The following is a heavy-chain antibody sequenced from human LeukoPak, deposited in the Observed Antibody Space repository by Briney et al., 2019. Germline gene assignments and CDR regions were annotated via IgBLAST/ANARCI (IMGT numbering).Heavy chain of an antibody. CDR1: GFTFSSYA. CDR2: ISGSGGST. CDR3: ANLLHPYSSGDYGD. Sequence: PGGSLRLSCAASGFTFSSYAMSWVRQAPGKGLEWVSAISGSGGSTYYADSVKGRFTISRDNSKNTLYLQMNSLRAEDTAVYYCANLLHPYSSGDYGDWGQGTLVTVSS. J-gene: IGHJ4*02. V-gene: IGHV3-23*01. D-gene: IGHD6-19*01.